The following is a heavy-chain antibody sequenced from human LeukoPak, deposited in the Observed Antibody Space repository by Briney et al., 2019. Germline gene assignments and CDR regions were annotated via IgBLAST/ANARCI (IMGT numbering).Heavy chain of an antibody. J-gene: IGHJ6*03. V-gene: IGHV1-69*01. Sequence: HAASVKVSCKASGGTFSSYAISWVRQAPGQGLEWMGGIIPIFGTANYAQQFQGRVTITADESTSTAYMELSSLRSEDTAVYYCARGPVGELDYYYYMDVWGKGTTVTVSS. CDR3: ARGPVGELDYYYYMDV. D-gene: IGHD3-10*01. CDR1: GGTFSSYA. CDR2: IIPIFGTA.